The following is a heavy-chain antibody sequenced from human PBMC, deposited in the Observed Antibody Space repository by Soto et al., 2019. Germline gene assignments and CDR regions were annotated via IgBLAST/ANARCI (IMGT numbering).Heavy chain of an antibody. J-gene: IGHJ5*02. Sequence: SVKVSCKASGGTFSSYTISWVRQAPGQGLEWMGRIIPIHGKTNYAQKFQGRVTITEDTSTDTAYMELSSLRSDDTAVYYCATVRVTIFRVVIWFDPWGQGTLVTVSS. V-gene: IGHV1-69*08. CDR3: ATVRVTIFRVVIWFDP. CDR1: GGTFSSYT. D-gene: IGHD3-3*01. CDR2: IIPIHGKT.